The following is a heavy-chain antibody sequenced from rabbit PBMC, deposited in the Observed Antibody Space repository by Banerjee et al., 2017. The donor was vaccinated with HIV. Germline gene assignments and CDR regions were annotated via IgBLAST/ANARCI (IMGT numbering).Heavy chain of an antibody. D-gene: IGHD2-1*01. V-gene: IGHV1S45*01. CDR3: ARYYNYDDYGDYDAFDP. CDR1: GFSFSSSYW. CDR2: IYTSSGST. J-gene: IGHJ2*01. Sequence: QEQLEESGGDLVKPEGSLTLTCTASGFSFSSSYWISWVRQAPGKGLEWIACIYTSSGSTYYASWAKGRFTISKASSTTVTLQMTSLTAADTATYFCARYYNYDDYGDYDAFDPWGQGTLVTVS.